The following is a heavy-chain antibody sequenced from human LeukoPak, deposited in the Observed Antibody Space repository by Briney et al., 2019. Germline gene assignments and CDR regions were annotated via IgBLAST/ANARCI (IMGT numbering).Heavy chain of an antibody. D-gene: IGHD2-2*01. V-gene: IGHV1-69*04. CDR1: GYTFTSYG. Sequence: GASVKVSCKASGYTFTSYGISWVRQAPGQGLEWMGRIIPILGIANYAQKFQGRVTITADKSTSTAYMELSSLRSEDTAVYYCAREKVVPAAIPTGHWFDPWGQGTLVTVSS. J-gene: IGHJ5*02. CDR2: IIPILGIA. CDR3: AREKVVPAAIPTGHWFDP.